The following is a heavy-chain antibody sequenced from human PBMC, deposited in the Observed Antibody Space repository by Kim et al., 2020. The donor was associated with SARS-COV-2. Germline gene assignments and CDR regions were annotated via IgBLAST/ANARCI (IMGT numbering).Heavy chain of an antibody. Sequence: NHHPSRKTRVTMSVDTSKTQFSLKLGTVTAADTAVYYCGREGYSYGYIDYWGPGTLVTVSS. D-gene: IGHD5-18*01. V-gene: IGHV4-4*07. J-gene: IGHJ4*02. CDR3: GREGYSYGYIDY.